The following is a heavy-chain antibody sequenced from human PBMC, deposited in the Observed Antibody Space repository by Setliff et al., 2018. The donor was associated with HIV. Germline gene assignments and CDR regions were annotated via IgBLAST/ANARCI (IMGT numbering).Heavy chain of an antibody. Sequence: ASVKVSCKASGYIFISYGFSWVRQAPGQGLEWMGWISAYNGNTNYAQKLQGRVTMTTDTSTSTAYMELRNLRSDDTAVYYCARAPKRVYYYGSGTYLHDAFDIWGQGTTVTVSS. CDR1: GYIFISYG. CDR2: ISAYNGNT. V-gene: IGHV1-18*01. J-gene: IGHJ3*02. CDR3: ARAPKRVYYYGSGTYLHDAFDI. D-gene: IGHD3-10*01.